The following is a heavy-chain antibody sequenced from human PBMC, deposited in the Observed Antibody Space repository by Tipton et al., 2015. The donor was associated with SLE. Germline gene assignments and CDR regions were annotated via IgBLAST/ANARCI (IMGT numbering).Heavy chain of an antibody. J-gene: IGHJ3*02. D-gene: IGHD2-15*01. CDR1: GGSISSGSYY. Sequence: TLSLTCTVSGGSISSGSYYWSWIRQPAGKGLEWIGYIYTSGSTNYNPSLKSRVTISVDTSKNQFSLKLSSVTAADTAVYYCARAKDIVVAEDAFDIWGQGTMVTVSS. CDR2: IYTSGST. V-gene: IGHV4-61*09. CDR3: ARAKDIVVAEDAFDI.